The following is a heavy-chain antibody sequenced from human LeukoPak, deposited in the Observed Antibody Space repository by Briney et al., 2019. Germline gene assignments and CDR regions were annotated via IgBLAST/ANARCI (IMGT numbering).Heavy chain of an antibody. D-gene: IGHD1-1*01. CDR3: GGAGMEDYYYYGMDV. V-gene: IGHV3-53*01. CDR1: GFTVSSNY. CDR2: IYSGGST. Sequence: GGSLRLSCAASGFTVSSNYMSWVRQAPGKGLEWVSVIYSGGSTHYADSVKGRFTISRDNSKNTLYLQMNSLRAEDTAVYYCGGAGMEDYYYYGMDVWGQGTTVTVSS. J-gene: IGHJ6*02.